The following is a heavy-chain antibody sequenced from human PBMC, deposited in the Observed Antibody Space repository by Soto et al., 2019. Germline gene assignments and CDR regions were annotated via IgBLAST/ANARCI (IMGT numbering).Heavy chain of an antibody. CDR3: ARLHRGYDYRAPVDYYYYMDV. V-gene: IGHV1-69*02. CDR1: GGTFSSYT. D-gene: IGHD5-12*01. Sequence: ASVKVSCKASGGTFSSYTISWVRQAPGQGLEWMGRIIPILGIANYAQKFQGRVTITADKSPSTAYMELSSLRSEDTAVYYCARLHRGYDYRAPVDYYYYMDVWGKGTTVTVSS. CDR2: IIPILGIA. J-gene: IGHJ6*03.